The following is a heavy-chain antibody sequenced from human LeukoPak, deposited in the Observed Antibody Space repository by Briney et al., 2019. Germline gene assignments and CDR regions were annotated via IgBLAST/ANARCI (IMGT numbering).Heavy chain of an antibody. Sequence: GGSLRLSCAVSGITLSNYGMSRVRQAPGKGLEWVAGISGSGGGTNYADSVKGRFTISRDNPKNTLYLRMNGLRAEDTAVYFCAKRGVVIRVILVGFHKEAYYFESWGQGALVTVSS. D-gene: IGHD3-22*01. CDR1: GITLSNYG. J-gene: IGHJ4*02. V-gene: IGHV3-23*01. CDR3: AKRGVVIRVILVGFHKEAYYFES. CDR2: ISGSGGGT.